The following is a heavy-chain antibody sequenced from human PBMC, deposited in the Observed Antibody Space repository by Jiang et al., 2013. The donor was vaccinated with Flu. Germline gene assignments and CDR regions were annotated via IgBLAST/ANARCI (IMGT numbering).Heavy chain of an antibody. D-gene: IGHD3-10*01. J-gene: IGHJ4*02. CDR3: ARGPENYYRSGSLDY. V-gene: IGHV4-61*02. Sequence: KPSQTLSLTCTVSGGSLTSDSHYWSWIRQPAGKGLEWIGRIYTSGSTNYNPSLKGRVTMSVDTSKNQFSLKVNSLTAADTAVYYCARGPENYYRSGSLDYWGQGILVTVSS. CDR2: IYTSGST. CDR1: GGSLTSDSHY.